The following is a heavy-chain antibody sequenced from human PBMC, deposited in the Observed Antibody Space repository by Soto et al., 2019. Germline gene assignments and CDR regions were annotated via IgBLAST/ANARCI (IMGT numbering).Heavy chain of an antibody. CDR2: ISFDGGNQ. CDR3: AKDSSVTAAGSGGGFDP. D-gene: IGHD6-13*01. Sequence: QVQLVQSGGGVVQPGRSLRLSCAASGFDFNTYGLHWVRQAPGKGLEWVAGISFDGGNQYYADSVKGRFTISRDKSNNTLYLQMNGLGAEDTATYYCAKDSSVTAAGSGGGFDPWGQGTLVIVSS. CDR1: GFDFNTYG. J-gene: IGHJ5*02. V-gene: IGHV3-30*18.